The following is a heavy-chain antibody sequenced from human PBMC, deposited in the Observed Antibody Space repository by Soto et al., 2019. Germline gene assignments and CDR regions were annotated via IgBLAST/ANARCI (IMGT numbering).Heavy chain of an antibody. CDR1: GLTFSNAW. V-gene: IGHV3-15*07. Sequence: AASGLTFSNAWMNWVRQAPGKGLEWVGRIRSNSDGGTTDYVAPVKGRFTISRDDSQNTVYLQMNSLKIEDTAVYYCATSPGFYDASPFGYWGQGTLVTVSS. J-gene: IGHJ4*02. CDR2: IRSNSDGGTT. CDR3: ATSPGFYDASPFGY. D-gene: IGHD3-22*01.